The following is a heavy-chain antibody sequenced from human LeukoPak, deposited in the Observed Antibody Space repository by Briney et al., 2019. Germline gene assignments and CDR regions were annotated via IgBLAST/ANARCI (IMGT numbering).Heavy chain of an antibody. V-gene: IGHV3-7*01. Sequence: GGSLRLSFAASGFAFSSYWMSWGRQASGKGVGWVANINQDGRDKNYVDSVKGRFTVSRDNAKNSLYLQMNSLRAEDTAVYYCARFSRTNIGYWGRGILVTVSS. CDR2: INQDGRDK. CDR1: GFAFSSYW. CDR3: ARFSRTNIGY. J-gene: IGHJ4*02. D-gene: IGHD1/OR15-1a*01.